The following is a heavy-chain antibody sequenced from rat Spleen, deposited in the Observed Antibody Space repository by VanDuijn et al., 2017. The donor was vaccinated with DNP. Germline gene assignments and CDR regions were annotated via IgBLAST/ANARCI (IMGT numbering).Heavy chain of an antibody. D-gene: IGHD4-3*01. V-gene: IGHV4-2*01. CDR3: SWNSGYGDY. CDR2: INKDSSTI. J-gene: IGHJ2*01. Sequence: EVKLVESGGGLVQPGRSLKLSCAASGFNFNDYWMGWVRQAPGKGLEWIGEINKDSSTIHYSPSLKDKFTISRDDSKSSIYLQMNNVKEEDTSSYYCSWNSGYGDYWGQGVMVTVSS. CDR1: GFNFNDYW.